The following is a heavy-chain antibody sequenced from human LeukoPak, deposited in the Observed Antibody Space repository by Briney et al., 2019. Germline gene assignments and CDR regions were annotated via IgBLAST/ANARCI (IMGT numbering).Heavy chain of an antibody. CDR1: GYTFTSYY. J-gene: IGHJ3*02. CDR3: ARAITMVRGDRDAFDI. Sequence: ASVKVSCKASGYTFTSYYMHWVRQAPGQGLEWMGIINPSGGSTSYAQKFQGRVTMTRDTSTSTVYMELSSLRSEDTAVYYCARAITMVRGDRDAFDIWGQGTMVTVSS. V-gene: IGHV1-46*01. D-gene: IGHD3-10*01. CDR2: INPSGGST.